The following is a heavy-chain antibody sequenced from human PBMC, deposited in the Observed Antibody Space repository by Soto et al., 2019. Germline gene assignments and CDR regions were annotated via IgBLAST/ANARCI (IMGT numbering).Heavy chain of an antibody. Sequence: GFLRLSCAASGFIFSDYEMNWVRQAPGKGLEWVSYINIRSDIIYYADSVKGRFTISRDNAKNSLYLQMNSLRAEDTAVYYCAPLIDYWGQGTLVTVSS. J-gene: IGHJ4*02. V-gene: IGHV3-48*03. CDR2: INIRSDII. CDR1: GFIFSDYE. CDR3: APLIDY.